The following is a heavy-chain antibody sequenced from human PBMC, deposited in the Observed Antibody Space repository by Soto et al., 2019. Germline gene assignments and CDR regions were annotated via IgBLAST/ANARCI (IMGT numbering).Heavy chain of an antibody. CDR3: ARGATVVTPVGVSAFAI. Sequence: QVQLVQSGAEVKKPESSVKVSCKASGGTFSSYAISWVRQAPGQVLEWMGGIIPIFGTANYAQKFQGRVTITADKSTSTAYMELSSLRSEETAVYYCARGATVVTPVGVSAFAIWGQGTMVTVSS. CDR2: IIPIFGTA. CDR1: GGTFSSYA. V-gene: IGHV1-69*06. J-gene: IGHJ3*02. D-gene: IGHD4-17*01.